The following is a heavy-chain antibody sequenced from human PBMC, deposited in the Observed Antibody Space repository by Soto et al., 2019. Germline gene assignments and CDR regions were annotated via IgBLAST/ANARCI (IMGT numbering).Heavy chain of an antibody. D-gene: IGHD6-19*01. Sequence: EVQLLESGGGLAQPGGSLRLSCSATGFTFRNYAMTWVRRAAGKGLEWVSAISDAGERTNYADSVRGRFTVSRDNSKNTLYLQMNTLRAVDTTVYYCAKDYSSVWYRGIDFWGQGTPVAVSS. J-gene: IGHJ4*02. CDR3: AKDYSSVWYRGIDF. V-gene: IGHV3-23*01. CDR1: GFTFRNYA. CDR2: ISDAGERT.